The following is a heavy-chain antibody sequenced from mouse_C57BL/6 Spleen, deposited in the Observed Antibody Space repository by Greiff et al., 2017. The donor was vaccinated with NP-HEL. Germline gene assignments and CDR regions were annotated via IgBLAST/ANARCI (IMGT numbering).Heavy chain of an antibody. J-gene: IGHJ2*01. V-gene: IGHV1-76*01. D-gene: IGHD2-4*01. CDR2: IYPGSGNT. Sequence: QVHVKQSGAELVRPGASVKLSCKASGYTFTDYYINWVKQRPGQGLEWIARIYPGSGNTYYNEKFKGKATLTAEKSSSTAYMQLSSLTSEDSAVYFCARWGITHFDYWGQGTTLTVSS. CDR3: ARWGITHFDY. CDR1: GYTFTDYY.